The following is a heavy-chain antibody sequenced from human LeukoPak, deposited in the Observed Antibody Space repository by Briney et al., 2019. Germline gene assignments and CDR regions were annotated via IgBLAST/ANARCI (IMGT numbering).Heavy chain of an antibody. Sequence: ASVKVSCKASGYSFTTYGITWVRQAPGQGLEWMGWISAYNGNTNYAQKLQGRVTMTTDTSTSTAYMELRSLRSDDTAVYYCARGSDCSGGSCHEFDYWGQGTLVTVSS. V-gene: IGHV1-18*01. CDR3: ARGSDCSGGSCHEFDY. J-gene: IGHJ4*02. CDR2: ISAYNGNT. CDR1: GYSFTTYG. D-gene: IGHD2-15*01.